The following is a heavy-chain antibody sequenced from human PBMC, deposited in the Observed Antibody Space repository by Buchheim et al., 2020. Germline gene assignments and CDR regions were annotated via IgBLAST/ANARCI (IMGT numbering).Heavy chain of an antibody. CDR2: INHSGST. D-gene: IGHD2-2*02. CDR3: ARGCFLVVPAAILRLCCYFDY. CDR1: GGSFSGYY. J-gene: IGHJ4*02. Sequence: QVQLQQWGAGLLKPSETLSLTCAVYGGSFSGYYWSWIRQPPGKGLEWIGEINHSGSTNYNPSLKSRVTISVDTSKNQFSLKLSSVTAADTAVYYCARGCFLVVPAAILRLCCYFDYWGQGTL. V-gene: IGHV4-34*01.